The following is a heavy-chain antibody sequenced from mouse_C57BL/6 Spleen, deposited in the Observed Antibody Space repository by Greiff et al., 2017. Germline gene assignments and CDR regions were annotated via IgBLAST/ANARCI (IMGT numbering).Heavy chain of an antibody. CDR3: ASTAGY. CDR2: IDPSDSYT. Sequence: QVQLQQPGAELVRPGTSVKLSCKASGYTFTSYWMLWVKQRPGQGLEWIGVIDPSDSYTNYNQKFKGKATLTVDTSSSTAYMQLSSLTSEDSAVYYCASTAGYWGQGTTLTVSS. J-gene: IGHJ2*01. CDR1: GYTFTSYW. D-gene: IGHD1-2*01. V-gene: IGHV1-59*01.